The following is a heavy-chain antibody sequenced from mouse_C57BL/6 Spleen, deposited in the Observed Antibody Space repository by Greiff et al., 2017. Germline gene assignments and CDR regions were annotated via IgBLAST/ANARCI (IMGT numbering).Heavy chain of an antibody. D-gene: IGHD1-1*01. Sequence: QVQLKQPGAELVRPGSSVKLSCKASGYTFTSYWMHWVKQRPIQGLEWIGNIDPSDSETHYNQKFKDKATLTVDKSSSTAYMQLSSLTSEDSAVYCCARSDCSSYLFAYWGQGTLVTVSA. V-gene: IGHV1-52*01. CDR3: ARSDCSSYLFAY. CDR1: GYTFTSYW. J-gene: IGHJ3*01. CDR2: IDPSDSET.